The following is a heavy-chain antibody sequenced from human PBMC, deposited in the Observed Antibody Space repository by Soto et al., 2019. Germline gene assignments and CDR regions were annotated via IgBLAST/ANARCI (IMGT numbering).Heavy chain of an antibody. CDR1: GFPFSSYS. V-gene: IGHV3-48*01. CDR3: ARHPERIAQIGWFDP. J-gene: IGHJ5*02. CDR2: ISSSNSTK. D-gene: IGHD6-13*01. Sequence: GGPLSLSYAASGFPFSSYSMKWVRPPPGKELEGVSYISSSNSTKYYADSVKGRFTISRDNAKNSLYLQMNSLRAEDTAVYYCARHPERIAQIGWFDPWGQGTLVTVSS.